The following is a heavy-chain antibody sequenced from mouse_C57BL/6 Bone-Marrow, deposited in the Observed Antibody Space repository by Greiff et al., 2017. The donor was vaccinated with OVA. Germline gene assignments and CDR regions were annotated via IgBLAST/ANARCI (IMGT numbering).Heavy chain of an antibody. CDR1: GYTFTSYW. Sequence: QVHVKQPGAELVKPGASVKMSCKASGYTFTSYWITWVKQRPGQGLEWIGDIYPGSGSTNYNEKFKSKATLTVDTSSSTAYMQLSSLTSEDSAVYYCARVYYSNPYYFDYWGQGTTLTVSS. V-gene: IGHV1-55*01. D-gene: IGHD2-5*01. J-gene: IGHJ2*01. CDR3: ARVYYSNPYYFDY. CDR2: IYPGSGST.